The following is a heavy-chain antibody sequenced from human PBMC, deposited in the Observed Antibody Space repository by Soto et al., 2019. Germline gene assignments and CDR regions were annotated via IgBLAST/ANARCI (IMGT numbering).Heavy chain of an antibody. J-gene: IGHJ4*02. Sequence: PGGSLRLSCAASGFTFSSYIMNWVRQAPGKGLEWVSYISSSSSTIYYADSVKGRFTISRDNAKNSLYMQMNSLRAEETAVYYCARDKDYYDGNGYYTVGSFDYWGQENLVTVS. CDR1: GFTFSSYI. CDR3: ARDKDYYDGNGYYTVGSFDY. CDR2: ISSSSSTI. V-gene: IGHV3-48*01. D-gene: IGHD3-22*01.